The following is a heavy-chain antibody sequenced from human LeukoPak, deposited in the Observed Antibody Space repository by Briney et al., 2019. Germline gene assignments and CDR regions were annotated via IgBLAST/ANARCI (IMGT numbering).Heavy chain of an antibody. V-gene: IGHV3-7*03. J-gene: IGHJ4*02. D-gene: IGHD6-6*01. Sequence: GGSLRLSCAASGFTFSSYWMSWVRQAPGKGLEWVANINQDGSEKYYVDSVKGRFTISRDNAKNSLYLQMNSLRGEDTAVCYCARDRPVSIVIRPHYFDYWGQGTLVTVSS. CDR1: GFTFSSYW. CDR3: ARDRPVSIVIRPHYFDY. CDR2: INQDGSEK.